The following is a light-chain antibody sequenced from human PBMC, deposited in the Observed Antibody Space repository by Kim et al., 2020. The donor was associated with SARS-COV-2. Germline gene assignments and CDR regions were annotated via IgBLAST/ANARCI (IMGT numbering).Light chain of an antibody. CDR1: QSVPSPY. CDR3: QQFGSSRTWT. Sequence: PGDRATLSCRASQSVPSPYVAWYQQKPGQAPRLLIYGTSTRAAGIPGRFSGSGSGTEYTLTINRLEPEDFAIYYCQQFGSSRTWTFGQGTKVDIK. CDR2: GTS. V-gene: IGKV3-20*01. J-gene: IGKJ1*01.